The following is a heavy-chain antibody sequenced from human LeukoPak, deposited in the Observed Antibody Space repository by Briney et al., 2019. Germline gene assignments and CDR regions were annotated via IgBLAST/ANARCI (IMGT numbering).Heavy chain of an antibody. CDR1: GGSISSSNYY. CDR3: VRIDYGGGFDR. J-gene: IGHJ4*02. V-gene: IGHV4-39*01. Sequence: SETLSLTCTVSGGSISSSNYYCGWVRQPPGKGLEWIVSLSYGRSTYSNPSLMSRVTISVDTSKTQFSLELSSVTAADTAVYYCVRIDYGGGFDRWGQGTLVTVSS. CDR2: LSYGRST. D-gene: IGHD4-23*01.